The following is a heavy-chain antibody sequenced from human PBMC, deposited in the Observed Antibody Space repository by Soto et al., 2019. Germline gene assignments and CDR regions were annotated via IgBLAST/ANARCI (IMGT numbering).Heavy chain of an antibody. D-gene: IGHD1-1*01. CDR3: ARGVLY. V-gene: IGHV4-31*03. J-gene: IGHJ4*02. Sequence: SETLSLTCTVSGGSISSCGYFWSWIRQPPGKGLEWIGNIFYSGTTYYNPSLKSRVTISVDTSKNQFSLKLSSVTAADTAVYFCARGVLYWGQGTLVTVS. CDR1: GGSISSCGYF. CDR2: IFYSGTT.